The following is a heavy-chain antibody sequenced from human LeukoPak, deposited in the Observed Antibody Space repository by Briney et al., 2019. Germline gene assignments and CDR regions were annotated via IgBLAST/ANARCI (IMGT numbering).Heavy chain of an antibody. CDR1: GGSISSYY. CDR2: IYTSGST. Sequence: PSETLSLTCTVSGGSISSYYWSWIRQPAGKGLEWIGRIYTSGSTNYNPSLKSRVTMSVDTSKNQFSLKLSSVTAADTAVYYCARGDRVGYYYYYGMDVWGQGTLVTVSS. V-gene: IGHV4-4*07. D-gene: IGHD1-14*01. J-gene: IGHJ6*02. CDR3: ARGDRVGYYYYYGMDV.